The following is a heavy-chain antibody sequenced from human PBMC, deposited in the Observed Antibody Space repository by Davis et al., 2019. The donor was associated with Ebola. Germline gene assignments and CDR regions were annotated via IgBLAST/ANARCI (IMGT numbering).Heavy chain of an antibody. Sequence: SVKVSCKASGGTFSSYAISWVRQAPGQGLEWMGGIIPIFGTANYAQKFQGRVTITADKSTSIAYMELSSLRSEDTAVYYCASSLPLGELSLSFDYWGQGTLVTVSS. CDR3: ASSLPLGELSLSFDY. J-gene: IGHJ4*02. D-gene: IGHD3-16*02. CDR1: GGTFSSYA. CDR2: IIPIFGTA. V-gene: IGHV1-69*06.